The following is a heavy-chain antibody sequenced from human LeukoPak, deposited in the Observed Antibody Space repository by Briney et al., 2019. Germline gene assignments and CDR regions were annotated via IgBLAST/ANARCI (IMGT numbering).Heavy chain of an antibody. CDR3: ARERGVVVVPAAKDQDHAFDI. CDR2: VWYDGSNK. D-gene: IGHD2-2*01. CDR1: GFSFSTYG. J-gene: IGHJ3*02. Sequence: GRSLRLSCAASGFSFSTYGMHWVRQAPGKGLEWVAVVWYDGSNKYYADSVKGRFTISRDNSKNTLYLQMNSLRAEDTAVYYCARERGVVVVPAAKDQDHAFDIWGQGTMVTVSS. V-gene: IGHV3-33*01.